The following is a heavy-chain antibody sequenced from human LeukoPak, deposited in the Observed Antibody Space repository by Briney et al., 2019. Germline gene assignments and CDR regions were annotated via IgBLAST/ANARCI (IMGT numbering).Heavy chain of an antibody. CDR3: ARDGEMATIENYFDY. V-gene: IGHV4-39*07. D-gene: IGHD5-24*01. CDR1: GGSISSSSYY. Sequence: SETLSLTCTVSGGSISSSSYYWGWIRQPPGKGLEWIGSIYYSGTTHYNPSLKSRVTISLDTSKNQFSLRLTSVTAADTAVYYCARDGEMATIENYFDYWGQGTLVTVSS. CDR2: IYYSGTT. J-gene: IGHJ4*02.